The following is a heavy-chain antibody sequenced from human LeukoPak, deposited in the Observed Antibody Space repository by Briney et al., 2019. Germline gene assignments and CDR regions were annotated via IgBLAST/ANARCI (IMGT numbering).Heavy chain of an antibody. D-gene: IGHD1-26*01. CDR2: IYYSGST. Sequence: ETLSLTCTVSGGSISSYYWSWIRQPPGKGLEWIGYIYYSGSTNFNPSLKSRVTISVDTSKNQFSLKLSSVTAADTAVYYCARDRIVGASRSVYYYGMDVWGQGTTVTVSS. CDR3: ARDRIVGASRSVYYYGMDV. CDR1: GGSISSYY. V-gene: IGHV4-59*01. J-gene: IGHJ6*02.